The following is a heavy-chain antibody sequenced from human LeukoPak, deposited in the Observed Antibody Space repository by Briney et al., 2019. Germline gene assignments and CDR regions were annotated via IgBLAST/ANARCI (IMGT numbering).Heavy chain of an antibody. D-gene: IGHD5-12*01. CDR1: GFSLSTSGVG. Sequence: SGPTLVNPTQTLTLTCTFSGFSLSTSGVGVGWIRQPPGKALEWLALIYWNDDKRYSPSLKSRLTITKDTSKNQVVLTMTNTDPVDTATYYCAHGNPSRGYSGYDGFDYWGQGTLVTVSS. CDR2: IYWNDDK. CDR3: AHGNPSRGYSGYDGFDY. V-gene: IGHV2-5*01. J-gene: IGHJ4*02.